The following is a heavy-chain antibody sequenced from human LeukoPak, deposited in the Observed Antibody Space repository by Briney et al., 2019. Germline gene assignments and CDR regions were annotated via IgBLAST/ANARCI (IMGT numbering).Heavy chain of an antibody. CDR3: ARGSKVAAAGQWSFDL. CDR2: IYYSGGT. Sequence: PSETLSLTCTVSGGSISSYYWSWIRQPPGKGLEWMGYIYYSGGTNYNPSLKSRVTISVDTSKNQFSLKLSSVTAADTAVYYCARGSKVAAAGQWSFDLWGRGTLVTVSS. CDR1: GGSISSYY. J-gene: IGHJ2*01. D-gene: IGHD6-13*01. V-gene: IGHV4-59*01.